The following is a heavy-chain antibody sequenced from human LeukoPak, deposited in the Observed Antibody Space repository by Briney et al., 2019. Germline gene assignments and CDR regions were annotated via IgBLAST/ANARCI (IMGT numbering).Heavy chain of an antibody. CDR1: GITFTNAW. V-gene: IGHV3-15*01. CDR2: IKTKTDGGTT. Sequence: GGSLRLSCAASGITFTNAWMSWVRQAPGKGLEWVGRIKTKTDGGTTDYSAPVEGRFTISRDDSKNTLYLQMNSLKTEDTAVYYCTTNGYYYDTFDSWGQGTLVTVSS. CDR3: TTNGYYYDTFDS. D-gene: IGHD3-22*01. J-gene: IGHJ4*02.